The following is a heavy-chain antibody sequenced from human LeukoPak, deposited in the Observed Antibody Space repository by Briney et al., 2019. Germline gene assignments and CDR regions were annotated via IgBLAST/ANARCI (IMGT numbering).Heavy chain of an antibody. D-gene: IGHD3-10*01. CDR2: ISAYNGNT. Sequence: ASVKVSCKASGYTFTGYYMHWVRQAPGQGLEWMGWISAYNGNTNYAQKLQGRVTMTTDTSTSTAYMELRSLRSDDTAVYYCAREGAYYYGSGSYDYWGQGTLVTVSS. V-gene: IGHV1-18*04. CDR1: GYTFTGYY. J-gene: IGHJ4*02. CDR3: AREGAYYYGSGSYDY.